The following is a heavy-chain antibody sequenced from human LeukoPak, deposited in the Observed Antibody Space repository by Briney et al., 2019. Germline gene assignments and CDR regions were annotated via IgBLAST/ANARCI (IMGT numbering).Heavy chain of an antibody. Sequence: GSLRLSCAASGFTFSSYAMSWVRQPPGKGLEWIGSIYYSGSTYYNPSLKSRVTISVDTSKNQFSLKLSSVTAADTAVYYCARDAHLTLRAFDIWGQGTMVTVSS. CDR2: IYYSGST. J-gene: IGHJ3*02. CDR1: GFTFSSYA. V-gene: IGHV4-39*07. CDR3: ARDAHLTLRAFDI.